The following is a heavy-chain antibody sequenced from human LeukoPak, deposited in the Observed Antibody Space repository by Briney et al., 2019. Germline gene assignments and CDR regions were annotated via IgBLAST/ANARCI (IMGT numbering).Heavy chain of an antibody. CDR1: GGSISSSSYY. CDR2: IYYSGST. Sequence: TSETLSLTCTVSGGSISSSSYYWGWIRQPPGKGLEWIGSIYYSGSTYYNPSLKSRVTISVDTTKNQFSLKPSSVTAADTAVYYCARDHPNWNLRAGGFDPWGQGTLVTVSS. J-gene: IGHJ5*02. CDR3: ARDHPNWNLRAGGFDP. V-gene: IGHV4-39*07. D-gene: IGHD1-7*01.